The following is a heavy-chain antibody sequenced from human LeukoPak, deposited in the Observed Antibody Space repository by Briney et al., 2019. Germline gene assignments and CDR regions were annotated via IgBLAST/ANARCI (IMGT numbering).Heavy chain of an antibody. Sequence: QPGGSLRLSCAASGFTFSSYGMHWVRQAPGKGLEWVAVIWYDGSNKYYADSVKGRFTISRDNSKNTLYLQMNSLRAEDTAVYYCARELYSSRGDAFDIWGQGTMVTVSS. CDR1: GFTFSSYG. D-gene: IGHD6-13*01. CDR2: IWYDGSNK. J-gene: IGHJ3*02. V-gene: IGHV3-33*01. CDR3: ARELYSSRGDAFDI.